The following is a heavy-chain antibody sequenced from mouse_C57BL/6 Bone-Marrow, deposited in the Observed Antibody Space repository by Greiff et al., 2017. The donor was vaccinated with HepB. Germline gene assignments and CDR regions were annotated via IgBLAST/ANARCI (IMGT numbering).Heavy chain of an antibody. Sequence: EVQGVESGGGLVQPGGSLKLSCAASGFTFSDYYMYWVRQTPEKRLEWVAYISNGGGSTYYPDTVKGRFTISRDNAKNTLYLQISRLKSEDTAMYYCARQNRGTMDYWGQGTSVTVSS. V-gene: IGHV5-12*01. CDR2: ISNGGGST. J-gene: IGHJ4*01. CDR3: ARQNRGTMDY. CDR1: GFTFSDYY.